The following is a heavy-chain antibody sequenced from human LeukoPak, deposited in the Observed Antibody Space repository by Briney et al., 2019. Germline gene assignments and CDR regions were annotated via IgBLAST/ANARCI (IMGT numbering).Heavy chain of an antibody. J-gene: IGHJ6*03. D-gene: IGHD6-13*01. CDR2: IYTSGST. V-gene: IGHV4-4*07. Sequence: PSETLSLTCTVSGGSISSYYWSWIRQPAGKGLEWIGRIYTSGSTNYNLSLKSRVTMSVDTSKNQFSLKLSSVTAADTAVYYCARDSSSWYGYYYYYYMDVWGKGTTVTVSS. CDR3: ARDSSSWYGYYYYYYMDV. CDR1: GGSISSYY.